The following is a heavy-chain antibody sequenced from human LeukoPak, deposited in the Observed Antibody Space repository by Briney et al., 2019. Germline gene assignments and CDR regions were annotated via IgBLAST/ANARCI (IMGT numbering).Heavy chain of an antibody. CDR2: ISSNGGST. J-gene: IGHJ6*03. CDR3: AREDSGSYYGYYYYYMDV. CDR1: GFTFSSYA. V-gene: IGHV3-64*01. Sequence: GGSLRLSCAASGFTFSSYAMHWVRQAPGKGLEYVSAISSNGGSTYYANSVKGRFTISRDNSKNTLYLQMGSLRAEDMAVYYCAREDSGSYYGYYYYYMDVWGKGTTVTISS. D-gene: IGHD1-26*01.